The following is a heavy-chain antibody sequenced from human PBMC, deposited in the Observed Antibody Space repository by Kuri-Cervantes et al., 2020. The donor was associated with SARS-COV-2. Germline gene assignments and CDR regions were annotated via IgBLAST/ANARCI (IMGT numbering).Heavy chain of an antibody. V-gene: IGHV3-23*01. D-gene: IGHD2-2*02. Sequence: GESLKISCTVSGYSISSGYYWGWVRQAPGKGLEWVSAISGSGGSTYYADSVKGRFTISRDNSKNTLYLQMNSLRAEDTAVYYCARQGYCSSTSCYTIPPDYWGQGTLVTVSS. J-gene: IGHJ4*02. CDR2: ISGSGGST. CDR1: GYSISSGYY. CDR3: ARQGYCSSTSCYTIPPDY.